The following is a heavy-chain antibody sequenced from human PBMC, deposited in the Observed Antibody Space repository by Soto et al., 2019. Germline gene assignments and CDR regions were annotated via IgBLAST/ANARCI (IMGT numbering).Heavy chain of an antibody. CDR3: AKDRGTGDYGVNAFDT. V-gene: IGHV3-23*01. J-gene: IGHJ3*02. CDR1: GFTFSVYA. D-gene: IGHD7-27*01. Sequence: EVQVLESGGDLVQPGGSLRLSCAASGFTFSVYAMCWVRQAPGKGLEWVSTISGSGDETYYADSMKGRFTISRDNSKNTLYLQMNSLRGEDSAIYFCAKDRGTGDYGVNAFDTWGQGTKVTVSS. CDR2: ISGSGDET.